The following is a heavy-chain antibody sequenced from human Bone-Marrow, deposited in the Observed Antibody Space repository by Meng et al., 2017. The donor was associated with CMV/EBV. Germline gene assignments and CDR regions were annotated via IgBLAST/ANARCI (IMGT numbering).Heavy chain of an antibody. Sequence: KVSCKGSGYTFTTFWITWVRQMPGKGLEWMGVIHPGDSDTTYSPTFEGQVTFSADKSISTAYLQWSSLKASDTAMYYCARQAGYNLGFDYWGQGTLVTVPQ. CDR3: ARQAGYNLGFDY. D-gene: IGHD5-24*01. CDR2: IHPGDSDT. J-gene: IGHJ4*02. V-gene: IGHV5-51*01. CDR1: GYTFTTFW.